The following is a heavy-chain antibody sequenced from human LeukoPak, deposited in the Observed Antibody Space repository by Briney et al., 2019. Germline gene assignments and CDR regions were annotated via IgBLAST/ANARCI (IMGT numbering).Heavy chain of an antibody. CDR1: GFTFSSYE. CDR2: ISSSGSTI. V-gene: IGHV3-48*03. D-gene: IGHD2-15*01. J-gene: IGHJ3*02. CDR3: ARLDIVVVVAATGWDAFDI. Sequence: GSLRLSCAASGFTFSSYEMNGVRQAPGKGLEWVSYISSSGSTIYYADSVKGRFTISRDNAKNSLYLQMNSLRAEDTAVYYCARLDIVVVVAATGWDAFDIWGQGTMVTVSS.